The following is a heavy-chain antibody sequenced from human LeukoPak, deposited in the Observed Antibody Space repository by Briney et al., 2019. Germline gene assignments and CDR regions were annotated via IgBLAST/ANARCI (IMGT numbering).Heavy chain of an antibody. Sequence: GGSLRLSCAASGFTFSSYGMHWVRQAPGKGLEWVAVISYDGSNKYYADSVKGRFTISRDNSKNTLYLQMNSLRAEDTAVYYCARVKGYYDSSGQFDYWGQGTLVTVSS. V-gene: IGHV3-30*03. CDR2: ISYDGSNK. J-gene: IGHJ4*02. CDR3: ARVKGYYDSSGQFDY. CDR1: GFTFSSYG. D-gene: IGHD3-22*01.